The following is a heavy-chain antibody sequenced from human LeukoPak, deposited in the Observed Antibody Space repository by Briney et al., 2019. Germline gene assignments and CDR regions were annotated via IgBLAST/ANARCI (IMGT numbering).Heavy chain of an antibody. CDR3: AKVRVDTAMDGYDAFDI. CDR1: GFTFRTYA. V-gene: IGHV3-23*01. D-gene: IGHD5-18*01. J-gene: IGHJ3*02. Sequence: GGSLRLSCAASGFTFRTYAMSWVRQAPGKGLEWVSGISDSGDGTYYAESVKGRFTISRDDSKNTLYLQMNSLRAEDTAVYYCAKVRVDTAMDGYDAFDIWGQGTMVTVSS. CDR2: ISDSGDGT.